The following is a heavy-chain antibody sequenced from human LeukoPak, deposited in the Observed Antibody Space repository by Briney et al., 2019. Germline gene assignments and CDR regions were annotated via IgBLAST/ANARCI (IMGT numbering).Heavy chain of an antibody. CDR2: IYYSGST. Sequence: PETLSLTRTVSVGSITGYYSSWIRPPPRKRLWWIGYIYYSGSTNYNPPPKSRVTISVDTSKNQVSLQQRSVTAADTAVYYCARVGSSGGYFGGFEYWGQGTLVTVSS. V-gene: IGHV4-59*01. J-gene: IGHJ4*02. CDR3: ARVGSSGGYFGGFEY. CDR1: VGSITGYY. D-gene: IGHD6-19*01.